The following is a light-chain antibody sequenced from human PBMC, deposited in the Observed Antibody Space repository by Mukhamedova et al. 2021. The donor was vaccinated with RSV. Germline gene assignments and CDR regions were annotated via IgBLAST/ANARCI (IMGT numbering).Light chain of an antibody. CDR2: EAS. CDR3: QQYNAYPNS. V-gene: IGKV1-5*03. Sequence: WYQRRVHGKAPNLLIYEASSLDTGVPSRFSGSGSGTEFTLTIGSLQPDDFATYYCQQYNAYPNSFGQGTKLEIK. J-gene: IGKJ2*03.